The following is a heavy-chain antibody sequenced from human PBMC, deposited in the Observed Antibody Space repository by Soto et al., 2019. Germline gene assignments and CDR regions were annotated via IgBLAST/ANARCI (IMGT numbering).Heavy chain of an antibody. CDR1: GFTFSSYG. J-gene: IGHJ6*02. CDR2: ISYDGSNK. V-gene: IGHV3-30*18. Sequence: QPGGSLRLSCAASGFTFSSYGMHWVRQAPGKGLEWVAVISYDGSNKYYADSVKGRFTISRDNSKNTLYLQMNSLRAEDTAVYYCAKGQVGMDVWGQGTTVTVS. CDR3: AKGQVGMDV.